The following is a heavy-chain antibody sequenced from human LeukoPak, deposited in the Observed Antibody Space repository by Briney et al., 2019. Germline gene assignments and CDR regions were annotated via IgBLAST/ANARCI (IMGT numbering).Heavy chain of an antibody. CDR3: ARVRGGSGSYYPARGAFDI. V-gene: IGHV3-33*01. D-gene: IGHD3-10*01. Sequence: GRSLRLSCAASGITFRNYGMHWVRQAPGKGLEWVAIIWYDGSNKYYADSVKGRFTISRDNSKNTLYLQMNSLRAEDTAVYYCARVRGGSGSYYPARGAFDIWGQGTMVTVSS. J-gene: IGHJ3*02. CDR2: IWYDGSNK. CDR1: GITFRNYG.